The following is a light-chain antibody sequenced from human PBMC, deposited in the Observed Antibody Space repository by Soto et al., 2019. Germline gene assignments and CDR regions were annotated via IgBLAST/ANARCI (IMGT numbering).Light chain of an antibody. V-gene: IGKV4-1*01. Sequence: DIVMTQSPDSLAVSLGERAPINCKSSQSVLYSSNNKNYLAWYQKKPGQPPKLLIYWASTRESGVPDRFSGSSSGTDITLTISSPQAEDVAVYYCQQYYSTPYTFGQGVKLEIK. J-gene: IGKJ2*01. CDR3: QQYYSTPYT. CDR2: WAS. CDR1: QSVLYSSNNKNY.